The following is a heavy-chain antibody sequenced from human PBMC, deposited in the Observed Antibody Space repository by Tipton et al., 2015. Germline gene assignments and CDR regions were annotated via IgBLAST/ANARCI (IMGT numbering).Heavy chain of an antibody. D-gene: IGHD3-22*01. V-gene: IGHV1-69*06. J-gene: IGHJ4*02. CDR1: GGTFHGYG. CDR2: IIPIFRTP. CDR3: AVYYESSGYRGGYFDY. Sequence: QSGAEVKKPGSSVKVSCKPSGGTFHGYGFSWVRQAPGQGLEWVGSIIPIFRTPNYAQKFQGRVTITADKSTNTAYMELSSLMSEDTAVYYCAVYYESSGYRGGYFDYWGQGTPVTVSP.